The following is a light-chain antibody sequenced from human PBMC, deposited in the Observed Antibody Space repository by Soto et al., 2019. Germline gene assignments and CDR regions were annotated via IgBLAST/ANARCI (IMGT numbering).Light chain of an antibody. Sequence: EIVITQSPATLSVSPGERASLSCRASQSISTNLAWYQQKPGQAPRLLIFGASTRAPDIPARFSGSGSGTEFTLTISGLQSEDFVVYYCQHFNNWPPGVTFGKGTKVDLK. J-gene: IGKJ1*01. V-gene: IGKV3-15*01. CDR2: GAS. CDR1: QSISTN. CDR3: QHFNNWPPGVT.